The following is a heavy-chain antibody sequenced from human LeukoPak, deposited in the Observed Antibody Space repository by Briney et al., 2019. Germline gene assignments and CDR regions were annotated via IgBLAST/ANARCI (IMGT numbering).Heavy chain of an antibody. Sequence: SETLSLTCTVSGGSISSGTYYWNWIRQPAGKGLEWIGRIYTSGSTNYNPSLKGRVTISVDTSKNQFSLKLSSVTAADTAVYYCARVYSGYDYGVGWLDPWGQGTLVTVSS. CDR1: GGSISSGTYY. V-gene: IGHV4-61*02. D-gene: IGHD5-12*01. J-gene: IGHJ5*02. CDR3: ARVYSGYDYGVGWLDP. CDR2: IYTSGST.